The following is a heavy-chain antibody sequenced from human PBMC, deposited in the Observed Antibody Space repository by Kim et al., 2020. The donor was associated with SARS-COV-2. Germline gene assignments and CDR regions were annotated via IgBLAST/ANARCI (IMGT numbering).Heavy chain of an antibody. CDR1: GGSISSYY. V-gene: IGHV4-59*01. D-gene: IGHD1-7*01. Sequence: SETLSLTCTVSGGSISSYYWSWIRQPPGKGLEWIGYIYYSGSTNYNPSLKSRVTISVDTSKNQFSLKLSSVTAADTAVYYCARDLCITGTTDYYYGMDVWGQGTTVTVSS. CDR2: IYYSGST. J-gene: IGHJ6*02. CDR3: ARDLCITGTTDYYYGMDV.